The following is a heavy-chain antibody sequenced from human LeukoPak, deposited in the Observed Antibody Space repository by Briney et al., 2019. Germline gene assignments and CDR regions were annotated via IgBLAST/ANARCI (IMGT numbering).Heavy chain of an antibody. Sequence: ASVKVSCTVSGYTLTELSMHWVRQAPGKGLEWMGGFDPEDPEDGEAIYAQKFKGRITMTEDTSTDTAYMELSSLRSEDTAVYYCTTGKIYCSSCSDDYWGQGTLVTVSS. CDR2: FDPEDPEDGEA. D-gene: IGHD6-13*01. CDR3: TTGKIYCSSCSDDY. V-gene: IGHV1-24*01. J-gene: IGHJ4*02. CDR1: GYTLTELS.